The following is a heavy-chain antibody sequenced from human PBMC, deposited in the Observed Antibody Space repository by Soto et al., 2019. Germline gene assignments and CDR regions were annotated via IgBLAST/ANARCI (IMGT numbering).Heavy chain of an antibody. CDR1: GGSISSYY. J-gene: IGHJ6*02. CDR2: IYYSGST. V-gene: IGHV4-59*01. Sequence: NPSETLSLTCTVSGGSISSYYWSWIRQPPGKGLEWIGYIYYSGSTNYNPSLKSRVTISVDTSKNQFSLKLSSVTAADTAVYYCARDGGTGYYGMDVWGQGTTVTVSS. D-gene: IGHD3-9*01. CDR3: ARDGGTGYYGMDV.